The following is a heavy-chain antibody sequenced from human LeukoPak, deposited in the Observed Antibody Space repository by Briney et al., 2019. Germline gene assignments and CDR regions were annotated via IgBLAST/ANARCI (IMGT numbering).Heavy chain of an antibody. D-gene: IGHD1-14*01. V-gene: IGHV3-48*04. Sequence: GGSLRLSCAASGLSLSSNNIHWVRQAPGGGLEWLSYISAGSGTVFSADSVKGRFSISRDSARESLFLQMNSLRVDDTAVYYCTKDLGLRRMIWGRGTLVIVSS. J-gene: IGHJ2*01. CDR2: ISAGSGTV. CDR1: GLSLSSNN. CDR3: TKDLGLRRMI.